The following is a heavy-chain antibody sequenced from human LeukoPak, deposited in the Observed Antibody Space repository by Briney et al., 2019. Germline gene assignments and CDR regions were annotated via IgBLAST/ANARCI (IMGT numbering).Heavy chain of an antibody. CDR1: GYSFTSYW. Sequence: GESLKISCKGSGYSFTSYWIGWVRQMPGKGLEWMGIIYPGDSDTRYSPSFQGQVIISADKSISTAYLQWSSLKASDTAMYYCARSSDSSGYYYAVDYWGQGTLVTVSS. V-gene: IGHV5-51*01. CDR3: ARSSDSSGYYYAVDY. CDR2: IYPGDSDT. J-gene: IGHJ4*02. D-gene: IGHD3-22*01.